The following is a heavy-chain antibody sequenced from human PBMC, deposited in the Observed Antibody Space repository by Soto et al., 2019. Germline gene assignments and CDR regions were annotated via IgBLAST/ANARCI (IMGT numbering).Heavy chain of an antibody. Sequence: QVQLQESGPGLVKPSQTLSLTCTVSGGSISSGGYYWSWIRQHPGKGLEWIGYIYYNGITYYNPSLKSLVTISVDTSKNQFSLKLSSVTAADTAVYYCARAGCSSTSCYRAYYYYYGMDVWGQGTTVTVSS. J-gene: IGHJ6*02. CDR3: ARAGCSSTSCYRAYYYYYGMDV. CDR1: GGSISSGGYY. CDR2: IYYNGIT. D-gene: IGHD2-2*01. V-gene: IGHV4-31*01.